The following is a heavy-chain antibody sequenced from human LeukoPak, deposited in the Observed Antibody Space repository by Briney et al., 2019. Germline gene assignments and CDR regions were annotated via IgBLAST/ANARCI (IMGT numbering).Heavy chain of an antibody. CDR1: GYTFTSYG. D-gene: IGHD2-2*01. J-gene: IGHJ5*02. Sequence: ASVKVSCKASGYTFTSYGITWVRQAPGQGREWMGWISAHNGKTNYAQKFQGRVTMTTDTPTSTAYMELRSLRSDDTAVYYCARGDVVVSAAVRFDPWGQGTLVTVSS. V-gene: IGHV1-18*01. CDR2: ISAHNGKT. CDR3: ARGDVVVSAAVRFDP.